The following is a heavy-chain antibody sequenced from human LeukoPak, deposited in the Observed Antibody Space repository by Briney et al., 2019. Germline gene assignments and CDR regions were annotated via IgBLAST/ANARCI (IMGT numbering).Heavy chain of an antibody. V-gene: IGHV4-39*01. D-gene: IGHD2-8*01. CDR2: MYYSGST. J-gene: IGHJ1*01. CDR1: GGSIISSSYY. Sequence: SETLSLTCTVSGGSIISSSYYWGWIRQPPGKGLEWIWSMYYSGSTYCNPSLKSRVTMSVDTSKNQLSLKLTSVTAADTAVYYCARQTNGLIESFNPWGQGTLVTVSS. CDR3: ARQTNGLIESFNP.